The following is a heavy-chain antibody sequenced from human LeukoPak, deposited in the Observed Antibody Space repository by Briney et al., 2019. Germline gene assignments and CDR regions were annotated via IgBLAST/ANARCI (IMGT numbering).Heavy chain of an antibody. V-gene: IGHV3-9*01. J-gene: IGHJ4*02. Sequence: PGGSLRLSCAASGFTFDDYAMHWVRQAPGKGLEWVSCISWNSGTIGYADSVKGRFTISRDSAKSSLYLQMNSLRAEDTALYYCAKDIAHDYGFDYWGQGTLVTVSS. CDR2: ISWNSGTI. D-gene: IGHD4-17*01. CDR1: GFTFDDYA. CDR3: AKDIAHDYGFDY.